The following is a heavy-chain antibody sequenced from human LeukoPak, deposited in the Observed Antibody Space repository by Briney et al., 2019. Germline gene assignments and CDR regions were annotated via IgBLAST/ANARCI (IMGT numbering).Heavy chain of an antibody. D-gene: IGHD3-16*01. Sequence: PSETLSLTCTVSGVSIGRSSYYWVWIRQPPGKGLEWIGSIYYSGTAYNNPSLKSRVIISIDPSNNQFSLKVASVTAADTAVYFCARSGLGAGTHSFDYWGQGNVVTVSS. J-gene: IGHJ4*02. CDR2: IYYSGTA. CDR1: GVSIGRSSYY. CDR3: ARSGLGAGTHSFDY. V-gene: IGHV4-39*01.